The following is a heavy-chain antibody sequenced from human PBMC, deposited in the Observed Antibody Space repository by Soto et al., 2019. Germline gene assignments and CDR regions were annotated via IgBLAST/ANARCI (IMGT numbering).Heavy chain of an antibody. CDR1: GASIRGTDYY. D-gene: IGHD1-20*01. CDR3: ATSQKGYNWNYFDH. Sequence: PSETLSLTCTVSGASIRGTDYYWSWLRQAPGKGPEWIGCVYYTGFTSYNPSLESRVSVSVDTSKNQFSLKVSGVSAADTAVYYCATSQKGYNWNYFDHWGQGALVTVSS. J-gene: IGHJ4*02. V-gene: IGHV4-39*01. CDR2: VYYTGFT.